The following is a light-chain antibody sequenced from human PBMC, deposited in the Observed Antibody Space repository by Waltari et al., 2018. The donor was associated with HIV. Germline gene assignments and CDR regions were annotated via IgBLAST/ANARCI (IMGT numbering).Light chain of an antibody. CDR2: RDN. CDR3: AAWDDSLDGFYV. J-gene: IGLJ1*01. V-gene: IGLV1-47*01. CDR1: SSNIGQNY. Sequence: QSVLTQPPSASATPGQRVTISCSGSSSNIGQNYVFWYSQLPGTAPQLLIFRDNERPSGVPDRFSGSRSGTSASLVISGLRSEDEAEYYCAAWDDSLDGFYVFGSGTRVTVL.